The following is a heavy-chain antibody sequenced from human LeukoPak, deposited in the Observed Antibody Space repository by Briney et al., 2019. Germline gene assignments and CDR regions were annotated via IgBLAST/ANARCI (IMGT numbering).Heavy chain of an antibody. CDR1: GFTFSSHW. D-gene: IGHD4-23*01. Sequence: PGGSLRLSCAASGFTFSSHWMTWVRQAPGKGLEWVANIKQGGSEKHYVDSVKGRFTISRDDAKNSLYLQMNSLTVEDTAVYYCAREAKGSGGKDYWGQETLVTVSS. CDR3: AREAKGSGGKDY. V-gene: IGHV3-7*05. J-gene: IGHJ4*02. CDR2: IKQGGSEK.